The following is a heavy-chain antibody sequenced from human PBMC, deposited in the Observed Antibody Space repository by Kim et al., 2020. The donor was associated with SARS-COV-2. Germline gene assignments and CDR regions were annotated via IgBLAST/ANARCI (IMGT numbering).Heavy chain of an antibody. CDR3: VQGGGSFDN. D-gene: IGHD3-16*01. CDR1: GFTFSNYW. CDR2: MRENGREK. V-gene: IGHV3-7*01. Sequence: GGSLRLSCEVSGFTFSNYWMSWVRQAPGKGLEWVANMRENGREKNYVDSVKGRFTISKDDAKNSLYLQMNSLRVDDTAVYYCVQGGGSFDNWGQGTLVTV. J-gene: IGHJ4*02.